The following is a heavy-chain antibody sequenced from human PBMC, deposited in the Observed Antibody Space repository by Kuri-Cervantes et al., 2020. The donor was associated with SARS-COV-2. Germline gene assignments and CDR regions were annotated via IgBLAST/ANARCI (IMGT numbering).Heavy chain of an antibody. CDR3: ARHEVLITFGGVIVSYFDY. J-gene: IGHJ4*02. CDR2: INSDGSST. Sequence: GESLKISCAASGFTFSSYWMHWVRQAPGKGLVWVSRINSDGSSTSYADSVKGRFTISRDNAKNTLYLQMNSLRAEDTAVYYCARHEVLITFGGVIVSYFDYWGQGTLVTVSS. D-gene: IGHD3-16*02. V-gene: IGHV3-74*01. CDR1: GFTFSSYW.